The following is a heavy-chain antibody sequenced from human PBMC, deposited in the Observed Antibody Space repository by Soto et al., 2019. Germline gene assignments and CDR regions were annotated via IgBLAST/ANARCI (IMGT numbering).Heavy chain of an antibody. CDR1: GYNFANYG. CDR2: ISAYSGNT. D-gene: IGHD2-8*01. V-gene: IGHV1-18*01. CDR3: ARDLRRYCSKGACDGMDV. Sequence: GASVKVSCKAPGYNFANYGITWVRQAPGQGLEWMGWISAYSGNTNYAQRVQGRVTLTTDTSATTAYMELRSLRSDDTAVYYCARDLRRYCSKGACDGMDVWGQGTTVTVSS. J-gene: IGHJ6*02.